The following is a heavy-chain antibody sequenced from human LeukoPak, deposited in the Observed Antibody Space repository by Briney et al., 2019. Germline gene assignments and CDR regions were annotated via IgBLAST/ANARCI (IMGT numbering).Heavy chain of an antibody. Sequence: PGGSLRLSCAVSGFTFSGSDMNWVRQAPGKGLEWVSSISSTGNYIYYADSVRGRFTISRDNAKNSLSLQMNSLRAEDTAVYYCARDPVGVGRPRYFDYWGQGTLVTVSS. D-gene: IGHD3-3*01. J-gene: IGHJ4*02. CDR1: GFTFSGSD. V-gene: IGHV3-21*01. CDR2: ISSTGNYI. CDR3: ARDPVGVGRPRYFDY.